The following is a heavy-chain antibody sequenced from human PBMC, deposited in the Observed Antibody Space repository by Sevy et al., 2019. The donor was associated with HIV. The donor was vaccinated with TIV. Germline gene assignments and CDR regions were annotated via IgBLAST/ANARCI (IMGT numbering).Heavy chain of an antibody. J-gene: IGHJ4*02. D-gene: IGHD2-8*02. CDR2: IQLDESSQ. Sequence: GGSLRLSCAASGFTFSYSDMHWVRQAPGKGLEWVTFIQLDESSQYYAESVKGRFTILRDNTKNTLYLQMNSLRGDDTAVYYCAKNTAAVGVGGFDYWGQGALVTVSS. CDR3: AKNTAAVGVGGFDY. CDR1: GFTFSYSD. V-gene: IGHV3-30*02.